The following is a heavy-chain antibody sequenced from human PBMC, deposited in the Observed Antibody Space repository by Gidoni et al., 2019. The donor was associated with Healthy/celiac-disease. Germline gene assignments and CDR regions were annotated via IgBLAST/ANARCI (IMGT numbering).Heavy chain of an antibody. CDR2: INHSGST. J-gene: IGHJ4*02. Sequence: QVQRQQWGAGLLKPSETLSLTCAVYGGSFRGYYWSWIRLPQGKGLEWIGEINHSGSTNYNPSLQSRVTISVDKSKNQFSLKLSSVTAADTAVYYCARGWRGVQGYWGQGTLVTVSS. CDR3: ARGWRGVQGY. D-gene: IGHD1-1*01. CDR1: GGSFRGYY. V-gene: IGHV4-34*01.